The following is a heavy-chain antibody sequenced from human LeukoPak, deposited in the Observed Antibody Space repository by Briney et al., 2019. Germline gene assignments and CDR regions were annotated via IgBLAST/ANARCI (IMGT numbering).Heavy chain of an antibody. CDR3: ARGVAAAGTTLDY. Sequence: GGSLRLSCAASGFTVSSSYMTWVRQAPGKGLEWVSVIYSGGTTYYADSVKGRFTISRDDSKNTLYLQMNSLRDEDTAVYYCARGVAAAGTTLDYWGQGTLVTVSS. CDR2: IYSGGTT. J-gene: IGHJ4*02. V-gene: IGHV3-66*01. D-gene: IGHD6-13*01. CDR1: GFTVSSSY.